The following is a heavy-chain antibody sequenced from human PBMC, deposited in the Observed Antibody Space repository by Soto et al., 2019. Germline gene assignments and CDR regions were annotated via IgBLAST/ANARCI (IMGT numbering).Heavy chain of an antibody. CDR2: ISYDGSNK. J-gene: IGHJ3*02. V-gene: IGHV3-30-3*01. D-gene: IGHD3-10*01. CDR3: ARDPLLWFGELLRSDAFDI. Sequence: GGSLRLSCAASGCTFSSYAMHWVRQAPGKGLEWVAVISYDGSNKYYADSVKGRFTISRDNSKNTLYLQMNSLRAEDTAVYYCARDPLLWFGELLRSDAFDIWGQGTMVTVSS. CDR1: GCTFSSYA.